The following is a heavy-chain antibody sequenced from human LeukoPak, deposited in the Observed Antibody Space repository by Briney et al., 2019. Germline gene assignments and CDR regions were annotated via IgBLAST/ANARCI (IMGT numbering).Heavy chain of an antibody. Sequence: PSETLSLTCAVYGRSFSGYYWSWIRQPPGKGLEWIGEINHRGSTNYNPSLKSRVTISVDTSKNQFSLKLSSVTAADTAVYYCARGVFGRWDTGSLGELPPPDYYYYYYMDVWGKGTMVTVSS. CDR1: GRSFSGYY. D-gene: IGHD3-16*01. J-gene: IGHJ6*03. CDR3: ARGVFGRWDTGSLGELPPPDYYYYYYMDV. CDR2: INHRGST. V-gene: IGHV4-34*01.